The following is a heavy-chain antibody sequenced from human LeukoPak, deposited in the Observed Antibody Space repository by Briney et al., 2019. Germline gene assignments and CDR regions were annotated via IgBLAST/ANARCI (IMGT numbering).Heavy chain of an antibody. V-gene: IGHV4-59*01. D-gene: IGHD5-12*01. CDR3: ARGYSGYDWIDY. Sequence: SETLSLTCTVSGGSISSYYWSWIRQPPGKGQEWIGYIYYSGSTNYNPSLKSRVTISVDTSKNQFSLKLSSVTAADTAVYYCARGYSGYDWIDYWGQGTLVTVSS. J-gene: IGHJ4*02. CDR2: IYYSGST. CDR1: GGSISSYY.